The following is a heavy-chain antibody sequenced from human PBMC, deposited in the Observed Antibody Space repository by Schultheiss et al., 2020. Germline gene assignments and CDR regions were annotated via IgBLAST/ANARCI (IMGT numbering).Heavy chain of an antibody. Sequence: GGSLRLSCAASGFTFSSYGMHWVRQAPGKGLEWVAVISYDGSNKYYADSVKGRFTISRDNSKNTLYLQMNSLRAEDTAVYYCARGKGSMVYARRLNWFDPWGQGALGTVAS. CDR1: GFTFSSYG. J-gene: IGHJ5*02. D-gene: IGHD2-8*01. V-gene: IGHV3-33*05. CDR3: ARGKGSMVYARRLNWFDP. CDR2: ISYDGSNK.